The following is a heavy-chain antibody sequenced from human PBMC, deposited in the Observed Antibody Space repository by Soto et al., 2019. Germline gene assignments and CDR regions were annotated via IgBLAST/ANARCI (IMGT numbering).Heavy chain of an antibody. CDR2: IYWDDDK. J-gene: IGHJ6*02. D-gene: IGHD2-2*01. CDR1: GFSLSTSGVG. V-gene: IGHV2-5*02. Sequence: QITLKESGPTLVKPTQTLTLTCTFSGFSLSTSGVGVGWLRQPQGKALEWLALIYWDDDKRYRPSLKSRLTITKDTSKNQVVLTMTNMDPVDTATYDCAHALGYCSSTSCYGTYYYGMDVWGQGTTVTVSS. CDR3: AHALGYCSSTSCYGTYYYGMDV.